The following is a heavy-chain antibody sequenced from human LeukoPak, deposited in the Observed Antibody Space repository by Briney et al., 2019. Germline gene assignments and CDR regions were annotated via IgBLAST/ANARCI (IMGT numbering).Heavy chain of an antibody. CDR3: ARDGRAYYDILTGYYHFDF. CDR2: INPNSGGT. D-gene: IGHD3-9*01. Sequence: ASVKVSGKASGYTFTGYYMHWVRQAPGQGLEWMGWINPNSGGTNFAQKFQGWVTMTRDTSISTAYMELSRLRSDDTAVYYCARDGRAYYDILTGYYHFDFWGQGTLVTVSS. V-gene: IGHV1-2*04. J-gene: IGHJ4*02. CDR1: GYTFTGYY.